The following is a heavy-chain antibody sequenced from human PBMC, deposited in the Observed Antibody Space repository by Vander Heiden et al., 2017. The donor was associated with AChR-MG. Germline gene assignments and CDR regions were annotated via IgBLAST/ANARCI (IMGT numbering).Heavy chain of an antibody. CDR2: ISGSGGST. Sequence: EVQLLESGGGLVQPGGSLRLSCAASGFTFSSYAMSWVRQAPGKGLEWVSAISGSGGSTYYADSVKGRFTISRDNSKNTLYLQMNSLRAEDTAVYYCAKDLGRFLEWLPRGYFDYWGQGTLVTVSS. CDR3: AKDLGRFLEWLPRGYFDY. CDR1: GFTFSSYA. J-gene: IGHJ4*02. D-gene: IGHD3-3*01. V-gene: IGHV3-23*01.